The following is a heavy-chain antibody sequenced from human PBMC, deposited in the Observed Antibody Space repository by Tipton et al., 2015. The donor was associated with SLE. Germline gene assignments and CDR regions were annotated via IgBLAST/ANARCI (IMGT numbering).Heavy chain of an antibody. D-gene: IGHD6-19*01. CDR1: GGSINGGSFY. V-gene: IGHV4-61*02. J-gene: IGHJ4*02. CDR3: ARGRIAVAGNHFDY. Sequence: TLSLTCTVSGGSINGGSFYWSWIRQPAGKGLEWIGRIYTSGSTNYNPSLKSRVTISVDTSKNQFSLKLSSVTAADTAVYYCARGRIAVAGNHFDYWGQGTLVTVSS. CDR2: IYTSGST.